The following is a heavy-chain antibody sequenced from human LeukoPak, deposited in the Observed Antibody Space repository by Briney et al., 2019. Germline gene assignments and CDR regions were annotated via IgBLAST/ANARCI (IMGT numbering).Heavy chain of an antibody. J-gene: IGHJ4*02. CDR1: GFTLSSDN. Sequence: GGSLRLSCAASGFTLSSDNMSWVRQAPGKTLEWVSVVYSGGGVTNYADSVRGRLTISRDDSMKTIYLQMNSLRVEDTAVYYCAKRSGGYYDFWGQGTLVTVSS. V-gene: IGHV3-66*02. D-gene: IGHD3-3*01. CDR2: VYSGGGVT. CDR3: AKRSGGYYDF.